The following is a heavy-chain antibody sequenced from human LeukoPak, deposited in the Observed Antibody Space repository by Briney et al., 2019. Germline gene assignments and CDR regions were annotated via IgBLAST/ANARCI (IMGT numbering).Heavy chain of an antibody. CDR1: GYTFTDYY. CDR3: SREDY. J-gene: IGHJ4*02. Sequence: ASVKVSFKASGYTFTDYYIHWVRQAPGQGLEWMGWIHSNSGGTTYAQKFQGRVTMTRDTSISTINMELSSLTSDDTAVYYCSREDYWGQGTLVTVSS. V-gene: IGHV1-2*02. CDR2: IHSNSGGT.